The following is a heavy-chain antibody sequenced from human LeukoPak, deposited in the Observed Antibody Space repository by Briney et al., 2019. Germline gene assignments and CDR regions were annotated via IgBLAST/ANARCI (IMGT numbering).Heavy chain of an antibody. Sequence: SETLSLTCAVYGGSFSGYYWSWIRQPPGKGLEWIGEINHSGSTNYNPSLKSRVTISVDTSKNQFSLKLSSVTAADTAVYYCARTEAAAYFDYWGQGTLVTVSS. D-gene: IGHD6-13*01. CDR1: GGSFSGYY. J-gene: IGHJ4*02. V-gene: IGHV4-34*01. CDR3: ARTEAAAYFDY. CDR2: INHSGST.